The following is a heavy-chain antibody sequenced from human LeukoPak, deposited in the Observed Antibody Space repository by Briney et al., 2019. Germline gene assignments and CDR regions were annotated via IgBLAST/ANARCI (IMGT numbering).Heavy chain of an antibody. D-gene: IGHD3-16*02. J-gene: IGHJ6*03. CDR2: IYVTGST. CDR1: GGSIGTYY. CDR3: ARHIGGGIEDMDV. V-gene: IGHV4-59*08. Sequence: PSETQSLTCTVSGGSIGTYYWSWIRQSPGKGLEWIGYIYVTGSTRYNPYLQSRVTISVDTSRNQFFLKMSSVAAADTAVYYCARHIGGGIEDMDVWGKGTKVTVSS.